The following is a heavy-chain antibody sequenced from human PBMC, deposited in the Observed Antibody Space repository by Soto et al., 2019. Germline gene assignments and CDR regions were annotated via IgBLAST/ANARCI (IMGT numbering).Heavy chain of an antibody. Sequence: GSVKVSCKASGYTFTSYGISWVRQAPGQGLEWMGWISAYNGNTNYAQKLQGRVAMTTDTSTSTAYMELRSLRSDDTAVYYCARARYDILTGYYTNFDYWGQGTVVTVAS. V-gene: IGHV1-18*01. CDR1: GYTFTSYG. J-gene: IGHJ4*02. D-gene: IGHD3-9*01. CDR3: ARARYDILTGYYTNFDY. CDR2: ISAYNGNT.